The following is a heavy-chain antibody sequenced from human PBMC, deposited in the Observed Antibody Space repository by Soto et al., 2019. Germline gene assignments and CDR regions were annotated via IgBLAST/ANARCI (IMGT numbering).Heavy chain of an antibody. J-gene: IGHJ3*02. Sequence: GGSLRLSCAASGFTCSSYSMNWVRQAPGKGLEWVSYISSSSSTIYYADSVKGRFTISRDNAKNSLYLQMNSLRAEDTAVYYCARDRLEWIQLWLEDDDAFDIWGQGTMVTVSS. CDR3: ARDRLEWIQLWLEDDDAFDI. V-gene: IGHV3-48*01. CDR2: ISSSSSTI. D-gene: IGHD5-18*01. CDR1: GFTCSSYS.